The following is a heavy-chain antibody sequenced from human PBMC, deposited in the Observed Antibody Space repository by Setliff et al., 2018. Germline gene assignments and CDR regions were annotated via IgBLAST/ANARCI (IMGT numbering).Heavy chain of an antibody. CDR3: ARVVGRILDS. J-gene: IGHJ4*02. CDR1: GGSISSYY. CDR2: IYYSGST. Sequence: PSETLSLTCTVSGGSISSYYWSWIRQPPGKGLEWIGYIYYSGSTNYNPSLKSRVTISVDTSKNQFFLKLTSMTAADTALYYCARVVGRILDSWGQGTLVTVSS. V-gene: IGHV4-59*12.